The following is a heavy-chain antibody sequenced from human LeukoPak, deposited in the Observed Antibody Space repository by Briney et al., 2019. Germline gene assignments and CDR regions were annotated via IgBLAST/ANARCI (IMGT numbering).Heavy chain of an antibody. J-gene: IGHJ6*02. CDR3: ATNTGPRRGIYYYYGMDV. CDR1: GYTLTGLS. CDR2: FDPEDGET. Sequence: ASVKVSCKVSGYTLTGLSMHWVRQAPGKGLEWMGGFDPEDGETIYAQKFQGRVTMTEDTSTDTAYMELSSLRSEDTAVYYCATNTGPRRGIYYYYGMDVWSQGTTVTVS. V-gene: IGHV1-24*01. D-gene: IGHD3-10*01.